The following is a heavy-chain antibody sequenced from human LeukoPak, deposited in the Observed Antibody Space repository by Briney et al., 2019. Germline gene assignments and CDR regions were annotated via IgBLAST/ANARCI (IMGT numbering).Heavy chain of an antibody. CDR1: GGSISSFY. D-gene: IGHD3-22*01. CDR2: IYYTGST. Sequence: SETLSLTCTVSGGSISSFYWSWLRQPPGKGLEWIGYIYYTGSTNYNPSLRSRVTISVDTSKNQFSLKLNSVTAADTAVYYCARGDYDSSDYFYPIDYWGQGTLVPVSS. CDR3: ARGDYDSSDYFYPIDY. V-gene: IGHV4-59*01. J-gene: IGHJ4*02.